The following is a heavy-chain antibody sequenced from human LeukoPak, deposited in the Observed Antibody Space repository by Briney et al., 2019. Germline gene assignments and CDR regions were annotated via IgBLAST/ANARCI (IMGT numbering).Heavy chain of an antibody. CDR1: GYTFTDYY. Sequence: ASVKVSCKASGYTFTDYYMHWVRQAPGQGLEWMGWINPNSGGTDYAQTFQGRVTMTRDTSIGTAYMELSRLRSDDTAVYYCARGGAVADDAFDIWGQGTMVTVSS. V-gene: IGHV1-2*02. D-gene: IGHD6-19*01. CDR2: INPNSGGT. J-gene: IGHJ3*02. CDR3: ARGGAVADDAFDI.